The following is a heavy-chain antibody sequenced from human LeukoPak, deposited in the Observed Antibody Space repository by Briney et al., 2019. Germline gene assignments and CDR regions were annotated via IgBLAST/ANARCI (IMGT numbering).Heavy chain of an antibody. CDR2: INHSGST. V-gene: IGHV4-34*01. CDR3: ARQTPWSGYYLLFDY. J-gene: IGHJ4*02. Sequence: KTSETLSLTCAVYGGSFSGYYWSWIRQPPGKGLEWIGEINHSGSTNYNPSLKSRATISVDTSKNQFSLKLSSVTAADTAVYYCARQTPWSGYYLLFDYWGQGTLVTVSS. D-gene: IGHD3-3*01. CDR1: GGSFSGYY.